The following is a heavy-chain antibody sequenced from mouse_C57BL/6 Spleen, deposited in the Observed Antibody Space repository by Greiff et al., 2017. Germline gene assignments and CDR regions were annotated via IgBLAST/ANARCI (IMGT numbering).Heavy chain of an antibody. CDR2: IRLKSDNYAT. D-gene: IGHD2-3*01. Sequence: DVMLVESGGGLVQPGGSMKLSCVASGFTFSNYWMNWVRQSPEKGLEWVAQIRLKSDNYATHYAESVKGRFTISRDDSKSSVYLQMNNLRAEDTGIYYCSDGYYEDYAKDYWGQGTSVTVSS. J-gene: IGHJ4*01. CDR1: GFTFSNYW. V-gene: IGHV6-3*01. CDR3: SDGYYEDYAKDY.